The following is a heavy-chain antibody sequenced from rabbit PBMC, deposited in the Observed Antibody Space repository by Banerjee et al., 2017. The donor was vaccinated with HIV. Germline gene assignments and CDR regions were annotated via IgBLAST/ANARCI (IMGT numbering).Heavy chain of an antibody. D-gene: IGHD6-1*01. V-gene: IGHV1S45*01. CDR1: GFSFTSSYW. CDR3: ARDLTATVGYAYTL. Sequence: QEQLEESGGDLVKPEGSLTLTCTASGFSFTSSYWICWVRQAPGKGLEWIACINTSSGNTVYASWAKGRFTISKTSSTTVTLRMTSLTAADTATYFCARDLTATVGYAYTLWGPGTLVTVS. J-gene: IGHJ6*01. CDR2: INTSSGNT.